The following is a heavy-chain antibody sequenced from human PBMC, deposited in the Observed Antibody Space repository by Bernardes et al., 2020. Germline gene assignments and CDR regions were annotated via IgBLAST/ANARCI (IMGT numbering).Heavy chain of an antibody. V-gene: IGHV4-61*01. CDR1: GGSVSSGSYY. D-gene: IGHD2-15*01. Sequence: SETLSLTCTFSGGSVSSGSYYWSWIRQPPGKGLEWIGYIYYSGSTNYNPSLKSRVTISVDTSKNQFSLKLSSVTAADTAVYYCAREVVAAKRPFDYWGQGTLVTVSS. J-gene: IGHJ4*02. CDR2: IYYSGST. CDR3: AREVVAAKRPFDY.